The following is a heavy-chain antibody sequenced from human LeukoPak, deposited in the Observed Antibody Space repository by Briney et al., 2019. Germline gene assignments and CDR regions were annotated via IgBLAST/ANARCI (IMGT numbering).Heavy chain of an antibody. Sequence: GGSLRLSCAASGFTFSNYGMHRVRQAPGKGLEWVALITYDGYYKYYADSVKGRFTISRDNSKNMYLQMNSLRAEDTAVYYCAKDLISMVRGSPMDVWGQGTTVTVSS. CDR3: AKDLISMVRGSPMDV. D-gene: IGHD3-10*01. J-gene: IGHJ6*02. V-gene: IGHV3-30*18. CDR2: ITYDGYYK. CDR1: GFTFSNYG.